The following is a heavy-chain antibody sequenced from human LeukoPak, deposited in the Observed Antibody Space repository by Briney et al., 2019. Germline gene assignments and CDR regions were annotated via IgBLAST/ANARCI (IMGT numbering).Heavy chain of an antibody. CDR2: INQDGSEK. CDR1: GFIFRRYW. J-gene: IGHJ4*02. V-gene: IGHV3-7*02. CDR3: VGLGENY. Sequence: GGSLRLSCAASGFIFRRYWMSWARQASGKGLEWVANINQDGSEKYYVDSVKDRLTISRDNAKNSLYLQMNSLRAEDTAVYYCVGLGENYWGQATLVTVSS. D-gene: IGHD3-10*01.